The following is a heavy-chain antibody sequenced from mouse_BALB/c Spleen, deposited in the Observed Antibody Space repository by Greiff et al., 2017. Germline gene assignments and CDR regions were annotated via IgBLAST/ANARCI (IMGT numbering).Heavy chain of an antibody. Sequence: DVKLVESGGDLVKPGGSLKLSCAASGFTFSSYGMSWVRQTPDKRLEWVATISSGGSYTYYPDSVKGRFTISRDNAKNTLYLQMSSLKSEDTAMYYCASAPAMDYWGQGTSVTVSS. CDR2: ISSGGSYT. CDR3: ASAPAMDY. V-gene: IGHV5-6*02. CDR1: GFTFSSYG. J-gene: IGHJ4*01.